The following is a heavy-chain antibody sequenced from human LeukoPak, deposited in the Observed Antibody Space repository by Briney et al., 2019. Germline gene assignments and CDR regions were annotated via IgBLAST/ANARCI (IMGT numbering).Heavy chain of an antibody. J-gene: IGHJ4*02. CDR3: ARVSTMVRGVFDY. Sequence: SETLSLTCIVSGGSISSHYWSWIRQPPGKGLEWIGYISYSGVTESNPSLKSRVTISVDTSKNQFSLKLSSVTAADTAVYYCARVSTMVRGVFDYWGQGTLVTVSS. CDR1: GGSISSHY. V-gene: IGHV4-59*11. D-gene: IGHD3-10*01. CDR2: ISYSGVT.